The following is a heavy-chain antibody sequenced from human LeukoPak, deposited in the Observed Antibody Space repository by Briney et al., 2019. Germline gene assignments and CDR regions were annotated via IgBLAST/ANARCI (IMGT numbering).Heavy chain of an antibody. Sequence: ASVKVPCKASGGTFTSYGISWVRQAPGQGLEWMGRISPIFGKANYAQKFQGRVTITTDESTSTAYMELRSLRSEDTAVYYCASLNYYGRGFSNFGQHWGQGTLVTVSS. CDR1: GGTFTSYG. V-gene: IGHV1-69*05. J-gene: IGHJ1*01. D-gene: IGHD3-10*01. CDR2: ISPIFGKA. CDR3: ASLNYYGRGFSNFGQH.